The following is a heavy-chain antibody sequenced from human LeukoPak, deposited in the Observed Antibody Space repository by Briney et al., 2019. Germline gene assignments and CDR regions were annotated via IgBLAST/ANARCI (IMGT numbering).Heavy chain of an antibody. CDR2: ISYDGTIK. CDR3: AREIHLDYSSSWYFDY. V-gene: IGHV3-30*03. J-gene: IGHJ4*02. Sequence: GGSLRLSCAASGFTFSSYGMHWVRQAPGKGLEWVAVISYDGTIKYYADSRKGRFTISRDNSKNTLYLQMNSLRAEDTAVYYCAREIHLDYSSSWYFDYWGQGTLVTVSS. D-gene: IGHD6-13*01. CDR1: GFTFSSYG.